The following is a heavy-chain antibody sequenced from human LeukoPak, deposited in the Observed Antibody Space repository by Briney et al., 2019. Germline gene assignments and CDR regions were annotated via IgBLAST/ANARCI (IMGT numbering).Heavy chain of an antibody. Sequence: SETLSLTCTVSGGSISSGDYYWSWIRQPPGKGLEWIGYIYYSGSTYYNPSLKSRVTISVEPSKNQFSLQLSSVTAADTAVYYCARDRIAAVDWGQGTLVTVSS. CDR2: IYYSGST. V-gene: IGHV4-30-4*08. CDR3: ARDRIAAVD. D-gene: IGHD6-13*01. CDR1: GGSISSGDYY. J-gene: IGHJ4*02.